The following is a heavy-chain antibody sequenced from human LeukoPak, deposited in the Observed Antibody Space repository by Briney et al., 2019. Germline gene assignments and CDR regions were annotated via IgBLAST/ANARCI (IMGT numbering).Heavy chain of an antibody. Sequence: SQTLSLTCTVSGGSVSSYYWGSIRQPPGKGLEWFWYIYYSGSTNYNPSLKSRVTISVDTSKNQFSLKLSSVTAADTAVYYCARTPERWLQFFDYWGQGTLVTVSS. J-gene: IGHJ4*02. CDR3: ARTPERWLQFFDY. D-gene: IGHD5-24*01. V-gene: IGHV4-59*08. CDR2: IYYSGST. CDR1: GGSVSSYY.